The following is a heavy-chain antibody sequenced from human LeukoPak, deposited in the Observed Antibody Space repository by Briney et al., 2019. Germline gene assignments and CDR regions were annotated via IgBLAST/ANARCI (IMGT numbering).Heavy chain of an antibody. V-gene: IGHV4-39*01. J-gene: IGHJ4*02. Sequence: SETLSLTCTVSGGSISSSSYYWGWIRQPPGKGLEWIGSIYYSGSTYYNPSLKSRVTISVDTSKNQFSLKLSSVTAADTAVYYCASPYYYDSSGYYYYYWGQGTLVTVSS. CDR2: IYYSGST. CDR1: GGSISSSSYY. CDR3: ASPYYYDSSGYYYYY. D-gene: IGHD3-22*01.